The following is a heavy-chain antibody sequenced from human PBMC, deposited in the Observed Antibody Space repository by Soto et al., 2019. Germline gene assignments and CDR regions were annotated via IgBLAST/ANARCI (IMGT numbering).Heavy chain of an antibody. D-gene: IGHD3-10*01. Sequence: EEQLVESGGGLVQPGGSLRLSCTASGFTFSTYWMSWVRQAPGKGLEWVANIRQDGNEKYYVDSVKGRFTISRDNAKNSLYLQMSSLRAEDAAVYYCARGFTTLVRGVGTPLSDFWGQGTQVTVSS. CDR1: GFTFSTYW. CDR2: IRQDGNEK. CDR3: ARGFTTLVRGVGTPLSDF. V-gene: IGHV3-7*04. J-gene: IGHJ4*02.